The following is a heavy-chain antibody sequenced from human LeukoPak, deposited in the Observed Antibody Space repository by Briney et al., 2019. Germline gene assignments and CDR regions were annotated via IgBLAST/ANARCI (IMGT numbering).Heavy chain of an antibody. CDR1: GFTFSSYA. J-gene: IGHJ4*02. CDR2: ISGSGSST. CDR3: AKGLAQLWFY. Sequence: GGSLRLSCAASGFTFSSYAMSWVRQAPGKGLEWVSAISGSGSSTYYADSVKGRFTVSRDNSKNTLYLQTSSLRVEDTAVYYCAKGLAQLWFYWGQGTLVTVSS. V-gene: IGHV3-23*01. D-gene: IGHD5-18*01.